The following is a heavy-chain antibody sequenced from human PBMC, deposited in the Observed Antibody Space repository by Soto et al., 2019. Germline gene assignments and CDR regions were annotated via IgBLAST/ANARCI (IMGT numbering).Heavy chain of an antibody. CDR3: ARGGVVVVSYALDA. CDR1: GGFISNDY. CDR2: VYNSGST. Sequence: QVQLQESGPGLVKPSETLTLTCSVSGGFISNDYWTWIRQSPGKGLEWIGYVYNSGSTKYNPSLKSRVSISIDTSKNQFSLKLSSVTAADTAVYYCARGGVVVVSYALDAWGQGTTVTVSS. J-gene: IGHJ6*02. V-gene: IGHV4-59*01. D-gene: IGHD2-21*01.